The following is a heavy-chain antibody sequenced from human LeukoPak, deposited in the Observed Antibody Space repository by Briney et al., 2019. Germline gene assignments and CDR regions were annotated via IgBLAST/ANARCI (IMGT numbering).Heavy chain of an antibody. CDR2: ISYDGSNK. CDR1: GFTFSSYA. V-gene: IGHV3-30*04. D-gene: IGHD1-20*01. CDR3: ASRNWNDVNY. J-gene: IGHJ4*02. Sequence: PGGSLRLSCAVSGFTFSSYAMHWVRQAPGKGLEWVAVISYDGSNKYYADSVKGRFTISRDNSKNTLYLQMNSLRAEDTAVYYCASRNWNDVNYWGQGTLVTVSS.